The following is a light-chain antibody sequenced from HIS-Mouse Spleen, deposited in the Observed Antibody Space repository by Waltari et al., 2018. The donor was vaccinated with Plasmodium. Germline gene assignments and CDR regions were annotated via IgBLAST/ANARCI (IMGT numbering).Light chain of an antibody. J-gene: IGLJ3*02. CDR1: SSNLGNNY. CDR2: DNN. V-gene: IGLV1-51*01. Sequence: QSVLTQPPSVSAAPGQKVTISCSGSSSNLGNNYLSWYQQLPGTAPKLLIYDNNKRPSGIPDRFSGSKSGTSATLGITGLQTGDEADYYCGTWDSSLSAWVFGGGTKLTVL. CDR3: GTWDSSLSAWV.